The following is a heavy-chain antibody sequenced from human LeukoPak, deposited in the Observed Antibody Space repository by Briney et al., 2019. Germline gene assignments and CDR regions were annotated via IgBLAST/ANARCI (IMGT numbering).Heavy chain of an antibody. Sequence: PSETLSLTCTVSGGSISSGSYYWSWIRQPAGKGLEWIGRIYTSGSTNYNPSLKSRVTISVDTSKNQFSLKLSSVTAADTAVYYCAREVPLWFGESDYWGQGTLVTVSS. D-gene: IGHD3-10*01. V-gene: IGHV4-61*02. CDR3: AREVPLWFGESDY. CDR2: IYTSGST. J-gene: IGHJ4*02. CDR1: GGSISSGSYY.